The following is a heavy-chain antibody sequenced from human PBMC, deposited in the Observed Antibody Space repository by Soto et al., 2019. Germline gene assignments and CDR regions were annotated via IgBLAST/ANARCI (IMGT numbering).Heavy chain of an antibody. CDR3: ARDGSGYRSRASPMDG. CDR1: GGTFSSYA. Sequence: ASVKVSCKASGGTFSSYAISWVRQAPGHGLEWVGGIIPIFGTANYARKFPGRVTITADESSSTAYMELSSLRSEDTAVYYCARDGSGYRSRASPMDGWDQGTTVTVSS. CDR2: IIPIFGTA. D-gene: IGHD3-22*01. V-gene: IGHV1-69*13. J-gene: IGHJ6*02.